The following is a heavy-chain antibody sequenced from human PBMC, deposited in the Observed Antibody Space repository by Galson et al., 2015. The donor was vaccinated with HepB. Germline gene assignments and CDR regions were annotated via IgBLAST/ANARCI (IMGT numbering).Heavy chain of an antibody. CDR1: GVTFHNYW. CDR2: MKQDGGEK. Sequence: SLRLSCAASGVTFHNYWMNWVRHTPGRGLDWVASMKQDGGEKHYLDAVRGRFTISGDAATNSLLLQMNSLRAEDTAVYHCYDGHYSGRWGRGAQVTVSS. J-gene: IGHJ4*02. CDR3: YDGHYSGR. V-gene: IGHV3-7*01. D-gene: IGHD4-17*01.